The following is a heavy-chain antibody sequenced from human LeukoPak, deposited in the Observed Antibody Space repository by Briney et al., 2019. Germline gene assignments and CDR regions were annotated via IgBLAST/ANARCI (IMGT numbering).Heavy chain of an antibody. J-gene: IGHJ4*02. V-gene: IGHV3-23*01. Sequence: QPGGSLRLSCAASGFTVSSNYMSWVRQAPGKGLEWVSTISGTGGTTYYADSVKGRFTISRDNSKNTLFLQFNSLRADDTAVYYCAKGRGTTVTAAANYWGQGTLVTVSS. CDR2: ISGTGGTT. D-gene: IGHD4-17*01. CDR1: GFTVSSNY. CDR3: AKGRGTTVTAAANY.